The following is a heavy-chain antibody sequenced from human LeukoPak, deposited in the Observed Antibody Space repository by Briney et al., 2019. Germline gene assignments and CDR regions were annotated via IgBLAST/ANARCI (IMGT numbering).Heavy chain of an antibody. CDR2: IYYSGST. CDR1: GGSISSYY. Sequence: SETPSLTCTVSGGSISSYYWSWIRQPPGKGLEWIGYIYYSGSTNYNPSLKSRVTISVDTSKNQFSLKLSSVTAADTAVYYCARERSSSWYDYWGQGTLVTVSS. V-gene: IGHV4-59*01. J-gene: IGHJ4*02. CDR3: ARERSSSWYDY. D-gene: IGHD6-13*01.